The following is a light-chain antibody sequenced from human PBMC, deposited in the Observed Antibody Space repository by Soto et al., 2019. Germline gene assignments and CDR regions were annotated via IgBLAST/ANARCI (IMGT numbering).Light chain of an antibody. V-gene: IGKV1D-16*01. Sequence: DIQMTQSPSSVSASVGDRVTITFRATQGISSWLAWYQQKPGKAPKLLIYAASSLQSGVPSRFSGSGSGTDFTLTINNLQLDDFATYYCQQYENYWTFGQGTKVDIK. CDR1: QGISSW. J-gene: IGKJ1*01. CDR2: AAS. CDR3: QQYENYWT.